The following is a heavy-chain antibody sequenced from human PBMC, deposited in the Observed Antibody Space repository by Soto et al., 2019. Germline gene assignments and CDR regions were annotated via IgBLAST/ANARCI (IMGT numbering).Heavy chain of an antibody. Sequence: PSETLSLTCAVSGYSISSGLYWGWIRQPPGKGLEWIGTIYRGGITYYNPSLKSRVTISIDTSKNHFSLRLSSVTATDTAVYFCAIGTPDWFAPWGQGTLVAVSS. J-gene: IGHJ5*02. D-gene: IGHD1-26*01. CDR2: IYRGGIT. CDR1: GYSISSGLY. V-gene: IGHV4-38-2*01. CDR3: AIGTPDWFAP.